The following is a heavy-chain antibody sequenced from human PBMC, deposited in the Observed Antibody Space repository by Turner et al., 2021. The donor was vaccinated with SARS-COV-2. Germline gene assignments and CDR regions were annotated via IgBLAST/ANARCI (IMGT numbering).Heavy chain of an antibody. CDR2: TSYDGSNK. CDR3: AKQQGLYSNPMYYFDY. D-gene: IGHD4-4*01. V-gene: IGHV3-30*18. CDR1: GFTFSSYG. J-gene: IGHJ4*02. Sequence: QVQLVESGGGVVQPGRSLRLSCAASGFTFSSYGMHWVRQDPGKGLEWVAVTSYDGSNKYYADSVKGRFTISRDNSKNTLYLQMNSLRAEDTAVYYCAKQQGLYSNPMYYFDYCGQGTLVTVSS.